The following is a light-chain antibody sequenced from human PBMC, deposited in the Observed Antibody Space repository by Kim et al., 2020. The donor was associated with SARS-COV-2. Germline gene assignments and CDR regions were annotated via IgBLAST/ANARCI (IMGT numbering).Light chain of an antibody. CDR3: HVLDSNTAV. J-gene: IGLJ3*02. CDR2: RDR. V-gene: IGLV3-9*01. Sequence: SYELTQPLSASVALGQTARSTRGGSSIGAKSVHWYQQKPGQAPVLVIYRDRNRPSGIPERFSGSNSGYSATLTISRAQAGDEADYYCHVLDSNTAVFGGGTQLTVL. CDR1: SIGAKS.